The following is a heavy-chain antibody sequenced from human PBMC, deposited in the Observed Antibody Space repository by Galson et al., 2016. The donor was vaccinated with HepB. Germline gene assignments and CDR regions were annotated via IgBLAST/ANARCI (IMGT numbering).Heavy chain of an antibody. Sequence: SLRLSCAASGSTFSSYWMHWVRQAPGKGLVWVSRINSDGSTTHYADSVKGRFTISRDNAKNTLYLQMNNLRAEDTAVYYCVNLGTTRTWGQGTQVTVSS. CDR2: INSDGSTT. V-gene: IGHV3-74*01. CDR3: VNLGTTRT. J-gene: IGHJ5*02. CDR1: GSTFSSYW. D-gene: IGHD1-26*01.